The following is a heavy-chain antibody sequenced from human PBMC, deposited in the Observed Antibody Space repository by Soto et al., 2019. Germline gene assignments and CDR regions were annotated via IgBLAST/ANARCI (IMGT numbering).Heavy chain of an antibody. CDR1: GGSVNSGNYY. D-gene: IGHD1-1*01. V-gene: IGHV4-34*01. CDR2: MSHSGGT. J-gene: IGHJ3*02. CDR3: ARVERGTATTVVDAFDI. Sequence: QVQLQQWGAGLLKPSETLSLTCAVFGGSVNSGNYYWSWIRQPPGKGLEWIGEMSHSGGTHFNPSRRSRVPISVDTYKNQFSLKMSSVTAADTALYYCARVERGTATTVVDAFDIWGPGTMVTVSS.